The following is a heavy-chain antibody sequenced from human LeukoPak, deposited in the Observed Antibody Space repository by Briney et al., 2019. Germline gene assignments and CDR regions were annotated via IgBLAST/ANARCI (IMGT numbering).Heavy chain of an antibody. D-gene: IGHD3-22*01. V-gene: IGHV4-59*01. J-gene: IGHJ6*03. Sequence: PSETLSLTSTVSGGSTSSYYWSWIRHPPGKGLEWIGYIYYSGSPNYNPSLKSRISISVDTSKNQFSRKLSSVTASDAAGYYSARTYYYDSSGYCRNYYYYMDVWGKGTTVTISS. CDR2: IYYSGSP. CDR1: GGSTSSYY. CDR3: ARTYYYDSSGYCRNYYYYMDV.